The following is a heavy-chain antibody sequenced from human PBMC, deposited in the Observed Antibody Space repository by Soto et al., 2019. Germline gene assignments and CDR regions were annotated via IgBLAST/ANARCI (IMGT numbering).Heavy chain of an antibody. CDR3: VRYAAP. Sequence: EVQVVESGGGLVQPGGSLRLSCVASGFTFSNFWMQWVRQAPGKGLVWVSRINGDGSTTNYADSVKGRFTISRDNAKNTVYLQMNSLRAEDTAMYYCVRYAAPWGQGTLVTVSS. V-gene: IGHV3-74*01. CDR2: INGDGSTT. D-gene: IGHD6-25*01. J-gene: IGHJ5*02. CDR1: GFTFSNFW.